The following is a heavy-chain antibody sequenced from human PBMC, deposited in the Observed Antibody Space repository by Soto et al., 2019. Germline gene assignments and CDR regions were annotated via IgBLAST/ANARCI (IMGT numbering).Heavy chain of an antibody. V-gene: IGHV4-34*12. J-gene: IGHJ5*02. Sequence: QVQLQQWGAGPLRPLETLSLTCGVSGGSFSGYYWAWIRQSPGKGLEWIAEIFHDGNTNYSPSLKSRVTISVDKSQNQFSLNVYSVTAADTAVYYCARHEGWTGPDQWGQGTLVTVSS. CDR3: ARHEGWTGPDQ. CDR2: IFHDGNT. CDR1: GGSFSGYY. D-gene: IGHD2-8*02.